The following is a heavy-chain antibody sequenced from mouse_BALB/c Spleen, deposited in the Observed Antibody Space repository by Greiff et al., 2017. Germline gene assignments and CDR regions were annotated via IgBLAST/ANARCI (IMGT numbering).Heavy chain of an antibody. D-gene: IGHD1-1*01. Sequence: QVQLKESGPGLVAPSQSLSITCTVSGFSLTSYGVSWVRQPPGKGLEWLGVIWGDGSTNYHSALISRLSISKDNSKSQVFLKLNRLQTDDTATYYCAKSFYYYGSSFFYCYFDVWGAGTTVTVSS. V-gene: IGHV2-3*01. CDR2: IWGDGST. J-gene: IGHJ1*01. CDR3: AKSFYYYGSSFFYCYFDV. CDR1: GFSLTSYG.